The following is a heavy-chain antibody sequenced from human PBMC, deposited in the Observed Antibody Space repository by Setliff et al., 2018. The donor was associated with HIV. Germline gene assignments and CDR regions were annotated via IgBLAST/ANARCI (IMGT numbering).Heavy chain of an antibody. V-gene: IGHV1-2*06. CDR1: GYTFTDFY. CDR3: ARAHFLVAMTRNWFDP. Sequence: ASVKVSCKASGYTFTDFYIHWVRLAPGQGLEWIGRINPKSGVADYLKKFQGRVTMTADTLSNTAHMELIRPRFDDTAVYYCARAHFLVAMTRNWFDPWGQGTLVTVSS. CDR2: INPKSGVA. J-gene: IGHJ5*02. D-gene: IGHD5-12*01.